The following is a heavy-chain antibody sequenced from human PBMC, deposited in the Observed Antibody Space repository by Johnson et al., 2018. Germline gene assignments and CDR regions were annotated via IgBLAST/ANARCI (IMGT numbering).Heavy chain of an antibody. CDR1: GFTFSSYG. CDR2: ISYDGSNE. J-gene: IGHJ6*03. D-gene: IGHD6-19*01. Sequence: QVQLVQSGGGVVQPGRSMRLSCVASGFTFSSYGMHWVRQAPGKGLEWVAVISYDGSNEYYADSVTGRFTISRDNSKNTLYMQMNSLRAEDTAVYYCARDRGWYRGINYYYYMDVGGKGTTVTVSS. V-gene: IGHV3-30*03. CDR3: ARDRGWYRGINYYYYMDV.